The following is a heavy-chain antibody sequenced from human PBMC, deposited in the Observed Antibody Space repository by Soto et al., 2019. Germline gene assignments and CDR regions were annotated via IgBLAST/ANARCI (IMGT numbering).Heavy chain of an antibody. CDR3: VKGYGMDV. CDR2: TRGNGGAV. V-gene: IGHV3-23*01. J-gene: IGHJ6*02. CDR1: GFTFSNYA. Sequence: GGSLRLSCAASGFTFSNYAMSWVRQPAGKGLEWVSITRGNGGAVSYADSVKSRFTISRDNSKNTLYLLMNGLRAEDTAVYYCVKGYGMDVWGQGTMVTVSS. D-gene: IGHD3-10*01.